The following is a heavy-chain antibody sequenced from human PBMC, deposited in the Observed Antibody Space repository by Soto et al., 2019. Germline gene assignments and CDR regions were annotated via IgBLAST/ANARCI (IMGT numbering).Heavy chain of an antibody. CDR2: IYYSGST. V-gene: IGHV4-31*03. J-gene: IGHJ5*02. Sequence: SETLSLTCTVSGGSISSGGYYWSWIRQHPGKGLEWIGYIYYSGSTYYNPSLKSRVTISVDTSKNQFSLKLSSVTAADTAVYYCARGSGYDHDPGLTFDPWGQGTLVTVSS. CDR1: GGSISSGGYY. D-gene: IGHD5-12*01. CDR3: ARGSGYDHDPGLTFDP.